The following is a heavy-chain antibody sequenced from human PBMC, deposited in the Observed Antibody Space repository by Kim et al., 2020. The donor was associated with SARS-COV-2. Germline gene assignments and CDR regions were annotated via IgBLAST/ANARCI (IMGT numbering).Heavy chain of an antibody. CDR1: GGSISRGGYH. J-gene: IGHJ5*01. CDR3: ARAPIWFGELGWFDS. CDR2: IYYSGSISYIP. V-gene: IGHV4-31*03. D-gene: IGHD3-10*01. Sequence: SETLSLTCIVSGGSISRGGYHWSWIRQHPGKGLEWIGYIYYSGSISYIPSYNPSLKSRVAILLDTSKNQFSLNLTSVTAADTAVYYCARAPIWFGELGWFDSWGQGTLGTVSS.